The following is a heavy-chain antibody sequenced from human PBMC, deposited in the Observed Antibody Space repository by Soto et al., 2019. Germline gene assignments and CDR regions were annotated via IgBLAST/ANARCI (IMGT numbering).Heavy chain of an antibody. CDR2: IKQDVSEK. Sequence: GGSLRLSCAASGFTFSSYWMSWVRQAPGKGLEWVANIKQDVSEKYYVDSVNGRFTISRDNAKNSLYLQMNSLRAEDTAVYYCARDLCSGGVCFDYWGQGTLVTVSS. J-gene: IGHJ4*02. CDR1: GFTFSSYW. CDR3: ARDLCSGGVCFDY. V-gene: IGHV3-7*01. D-gene: IGHD6-19*01.